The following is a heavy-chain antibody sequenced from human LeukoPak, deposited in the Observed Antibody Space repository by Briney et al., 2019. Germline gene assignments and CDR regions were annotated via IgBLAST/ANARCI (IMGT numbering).Heavy chain of an antibody. CDR3: AKDRQGRYFDWLLPPYYFDY. Sequence: GGSLRLSCAASGFTFSSYAMSWVRQAPGKGLEWVSAISGSGGSTYYADSVKGRFTISRDNSKNTLYLQMNSLRGEDTAVYYCAKDRQGRYFDWLLPPYYFDYWGQGTLVTVSS. D-gene: IGHD3-9*01. J-gene: IGHJ4*02. CDR2: ISGSGGST. CDR1: GFTFSSYA. V-gene: IGHV3-23*01.